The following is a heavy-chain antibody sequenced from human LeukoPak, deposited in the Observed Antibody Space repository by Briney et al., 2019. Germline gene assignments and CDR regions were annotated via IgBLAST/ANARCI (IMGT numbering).Heavy chain of an antibody. CDR2: IDYSGSA. CDR1: GGSINNYY. Sequence: PSETLSLTCTVSGGSINNYYWSWIRQPPGKGLEWIGYIDYSGSANYNPSLDGRATMSVDTSKNHFSLKLNSVTAADTAVYYCARDTVIDYLDYWGQGTLVTVSS. V-gene: IGHV4-59*01. D-gene: IGHD4-17*01. J-gene: IGHJ4*02. CDR3: ARDTVIDYLDY.